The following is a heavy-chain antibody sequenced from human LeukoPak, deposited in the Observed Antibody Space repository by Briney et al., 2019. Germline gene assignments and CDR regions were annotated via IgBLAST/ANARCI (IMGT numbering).Heavy chain of an antibody. J-gene: IGHJ4*02. D-gene: IGHD1-26*01. CDR3: ARGYSGSYSGFDY. Sequence: GGSLRLSCAESGFTFSSYGMHWVRQAPGKGLEWVAVIWYDGSNKYYADSVKGRFTISRDNSKNTLYLQMNSLRAEDTAVYYCARGYSGSYSGFDYWGQGTLVTVSS. CDR2: IWYDGSNK. CDR1: GFTFSSYG. V-gene: IGHV3-33*01.